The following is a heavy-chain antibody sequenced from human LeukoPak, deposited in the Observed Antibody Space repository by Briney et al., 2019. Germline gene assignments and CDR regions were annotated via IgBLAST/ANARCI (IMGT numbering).Heavy chain of an antibody. J-gene: IGHJ4*02. CDR1: GYTFTGYY. V-gene: IGHV1-2*02. Sequence: GASVKVSCKASGYTFTGYYMHWVRQAPGQGLEWMGWINPNSGGTNYAQKFQGRVTMTRDTSISTAYMELSRLRSDDTAVYYCASLAVAGILPTEMNFDYWGQGTLVTVSS. CDR3: ASLAVAGILPTEMNFDY. CDR2: INPNSGGT. D-gene: IGHD6-19*01.